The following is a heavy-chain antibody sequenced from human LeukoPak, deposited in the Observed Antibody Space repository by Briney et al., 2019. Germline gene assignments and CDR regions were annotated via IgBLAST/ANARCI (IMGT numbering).Heavy chain of an antibody. V-gene: IGHV3-30*04. D-gene: IGHD6-13*01. CDR2: ISYDGSNK. CDR3: ARPTRQQLVAPGYFDY. CDR1: GFTFSSYA. J-gene: IGHJ4*02. Sequence: GGSLRLSCAASGFTFSSYAMHWVRPAPGKELEWVAVISYDGSNKYYADSVKGRFTISRDNSKNTLYLQMNSLRAEDTAVYYCARPTRQQLVAPGYFDYWGQGTLVTVSS.